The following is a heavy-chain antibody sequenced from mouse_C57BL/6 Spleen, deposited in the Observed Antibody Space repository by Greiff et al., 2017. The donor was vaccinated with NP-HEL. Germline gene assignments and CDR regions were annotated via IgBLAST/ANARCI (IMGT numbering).Heavy chain of an antibody. J-gene: IGHJ4*01. D-gene: IGHD1-1*01. CDR3: ASSKGIYGSSYGYAMDY. V-gene: IGHV1-64*01. Sequence: QVQLQQPGAELVKPGASVKLSCKASGYTFTSYWMHWVKQRPGQGLEWIGMIHPNSGSTNYNEKFKSKATLTVDKSSSTAYMQLSSLTSEDSAVYYCASSKGIYGSSYGYAMDYWGQGTSVTVSS. CDR1: GYTFTSYW. CDR2: IHPNSGST.